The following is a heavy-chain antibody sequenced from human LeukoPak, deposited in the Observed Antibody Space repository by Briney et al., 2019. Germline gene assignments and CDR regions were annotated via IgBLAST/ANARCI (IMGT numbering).Heavy chain of an antibody. V-gene: IGHV4-30-4*02. CDR1: GGSISSGDYY. CDR3: ARQYGSGSYYNVLRLDY. J-gene: IGHJ4*02. CDR2: IYYSEHI. D-gene: IGHD3-10*01. Sequence: SDTLSLTCTVSGGSISSGDYYWSWIRQPPGKGLEWIGNIYYSEHIYYNPSLKTRVTLSIDTSTNQFSLRLSSVTAADTAVYYCARQYGSGSYYNVLRLDYWGLGTLVTVSS.